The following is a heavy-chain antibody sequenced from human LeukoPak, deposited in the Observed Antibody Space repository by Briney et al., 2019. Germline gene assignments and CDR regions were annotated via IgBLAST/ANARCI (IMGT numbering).Heavy chain of an antibody. CDR3: ARTPLRPAATTPRQLDY. CDR2: IIPIFGTA. Sequence: SVKVSCKASGGTFSSYAISWVRQAPGQGLEWMGGIIPIFGTANYAQKFQGRVTITADKSTSTAYMELSSLRSEDTAVFYCARTPLRPAATTPRQLDYWGQGTLVTVSS. CDR1: GGTFSSYA. V-gene: IGHV1-69*06. J-gene: IGHJ4*02. D-gene: IGHD5-12*01.